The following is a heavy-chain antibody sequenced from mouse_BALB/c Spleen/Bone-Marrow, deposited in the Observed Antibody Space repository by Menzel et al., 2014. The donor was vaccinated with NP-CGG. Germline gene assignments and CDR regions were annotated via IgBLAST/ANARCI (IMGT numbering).Heavy chain of an antibody. Sequence: QVQLQQPGAELVKPGAPVKLSCKASGYTFTIYYMFWVKQRPGQGLEWIGEINPSNGGTNFNEKFKSKATLTVDKSSSTAYMQLSSLTSEDSAVYYCTRNGPDSSGYPAWFAYWGQGTLVTVSA. D-gene: IGHD3-2*01. V-gene: IGHV1S81*02. CDR2: INPSNGGT. CDR3: TRNGPDSSGYPAWFAY. CDR1: GYTFTIYY. J-gene: IGHJ3*01.